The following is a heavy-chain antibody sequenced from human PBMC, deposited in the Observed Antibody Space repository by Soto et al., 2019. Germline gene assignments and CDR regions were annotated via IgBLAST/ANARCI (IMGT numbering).Heavy chain of an antibody. Sequence: QVQLQRWGAGLLKPSETLSLTCAVYGGSFSGYYWSWIRQPPGKGLEWIGEINHSGSTNYNPSLKSRVTISVDTSKNQFSLKLSSVTAADTAVYYCARGSSSSARWFDPWGQGTLVTVSS. CDR2: INHSGST. CDR3: ARGSSSSARWFDP. V-gene: IGHV4-34*01. J-gene: IGHJ5*02. CDR1: GGSFSGYY. D-gene: IGHD6-6*01.